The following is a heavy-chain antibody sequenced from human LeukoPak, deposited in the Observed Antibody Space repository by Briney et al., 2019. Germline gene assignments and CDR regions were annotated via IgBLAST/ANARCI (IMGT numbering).Heavy chain of an antibody. CDR1: GGTFISYA. Sequence: ASVKVSCKASGGTFISYAISWVRQAPGQGLEWMGGIIAIFGTANYAQKFQGRVTIPADESTSTAYMELSSLRSEDTAVYYCAQSGGDTVTRFDYWGQGTLVTVSS. J-gene: IGHJ4*02. D-gene: IGHD4-11*01. CDR2: IIAIFGTA. CDR3: AQSGGDTVTRFDY. V-gene: IGHV1-69*01.